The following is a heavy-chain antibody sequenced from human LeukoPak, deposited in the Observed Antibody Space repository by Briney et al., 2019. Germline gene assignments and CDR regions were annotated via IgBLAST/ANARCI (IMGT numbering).Heavy chain of an antibody. V-gene: IGHV4-4*09. CDR3: ARATPDYYDSSGYYPFDY. Sequence: SETLSLTCTVSGGSVSSYYWSWVRQPPGKGLEWIGYIYTSGNTNYNPSLKSRVTISVDTSKNQFSLRLSSVTAADTAVYYCARATPDYYDSSGYYPFDYWGQGTLVTVSS. J-gene: IGHJ4*02. D-gene: IGHD3-22*01. CDR1: GGSVSSYY. CDR2: IYTSGNT.